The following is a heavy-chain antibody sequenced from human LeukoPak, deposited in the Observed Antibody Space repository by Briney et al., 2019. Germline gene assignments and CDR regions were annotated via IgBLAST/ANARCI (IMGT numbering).Heavy chain of an antibody. Sequence: SETLSLTCTVSGGSISSSSYYWGWIRQPPGKGLEWIGSIYYSGSTYYNPSLKSRVTISVDTSKNQFSLKLSSVTAADTAVYYCARHSGISGDYVWGSYRFSDYWGQGTLVTVSS. J-gene: IGHJ4*02. V-gene: IGHV4-39*01. CDR1: GGSISSSSYY. CDR2: IYYSGST. D-gene: IGHD3-16*02. CDR3: ARHSGISGDYVWGSYRFSDY.